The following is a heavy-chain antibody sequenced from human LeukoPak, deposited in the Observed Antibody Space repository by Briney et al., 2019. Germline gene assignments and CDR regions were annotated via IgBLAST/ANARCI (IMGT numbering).Heavy chain of an antibody. Sequence: ASVKVSCKVSGYTFTSYYMHWVRQAPGQGLEWVGIINPSGGSTSYAQKFQGRVTMTRDTSTSTVYLELSSLRSEDTAVYYCARDSVAAIGTGYYYYGMDVWGQGTTVTVSS. V-gene: IGHV1-46*01. D-gene: IGHD1-1*01. CDR2: INPSGGST. CDR3: ARDSVAAIGTGYYYYGMDV. J-gene: IGHJ6*02. CDR1: GYTFTSYY.